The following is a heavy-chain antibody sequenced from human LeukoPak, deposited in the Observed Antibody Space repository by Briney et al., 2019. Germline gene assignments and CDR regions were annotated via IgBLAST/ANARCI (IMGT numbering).Heavy chain of an antibody. Sequence: GASVKVSCKASGYTFTSYDINWVRQATGLGLEWMGWMNPNSGNTGYAQRFQGRVTITRNTSISTAFMELRSLRSEDTAVYYCARGRGIAAAGIDWMENWFDPWGQGTLVTVSS. J-gene: IGHJ5*02. CDR1: GYTFTSYD. CDR3: ARGRGIAAAGIDWMENWFDP. CDR2: MNPNSGNT. D-gene: IGHD6-13*01. V-gene: IGHV1-8*03.